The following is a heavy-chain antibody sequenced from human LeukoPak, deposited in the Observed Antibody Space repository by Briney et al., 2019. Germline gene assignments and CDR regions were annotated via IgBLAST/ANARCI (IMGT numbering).Heavy chain of an antibody. D-gene: IGHD3-22*01. CDR2: IYYSGGST. CDR1: GGSISSYY. CDR3: ARVPYYYDRSGYYPDAFDI. Sequence: SETLSLTCTVSGGSISSYYWSWIRQPPGKGLEWIGYIYYSGGSTNYNPSLKSRVTISVDTSKSQFSLKLSSVTAADTAVYYCARVPYYYDRSGYYPDAFDIWGQGTMVSVSS. J-gene: IGHJ3*02. V-gene: IGHV4-59*12.